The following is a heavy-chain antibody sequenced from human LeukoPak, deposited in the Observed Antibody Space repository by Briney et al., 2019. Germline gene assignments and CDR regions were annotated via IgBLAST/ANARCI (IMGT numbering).Heavy chain of an antibody. D-gene: IGHD3-22*01. CDR2: IYSGGST. CDR3: AKDRVYYYDSSGYYSDF. Sequence: GGSLRLSCAASGFTVSSNHMSWVRQAPGKGLEWVSVIYSGGSTYYADSVKGRFTISRDNSKNTLYLQMNSLRAEDTAVYYCAKDRVYYYDSSGYYSDFWGQGTLVTVSS. V-gene: IGHV3-53*01. J-gene: IGHJ4*02. CDR1: GFTVSSNH.